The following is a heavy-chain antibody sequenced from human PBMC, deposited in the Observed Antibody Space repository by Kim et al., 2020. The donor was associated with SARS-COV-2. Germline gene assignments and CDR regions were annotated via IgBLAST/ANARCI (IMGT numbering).Heavy chain of an antibody. D-gene: IGHD4-4*01. CDR2: MNPGSGNT. CDR1: GYTFTTYD. V-gene: IGHV1-8*01. CDR3: ARRLHVGVGQGLTS. Sequence: ASVKVSCKASGYTFTTYDINWVRQAAGQGLEWMGWMNPGSGNTGYEQRFQGRITMTRNTSISTAYMERSSLRSDDTAIYYCARRLHVGVGQGLTSWGQGTLVTVSS. J-gene: IGHJ5*02.